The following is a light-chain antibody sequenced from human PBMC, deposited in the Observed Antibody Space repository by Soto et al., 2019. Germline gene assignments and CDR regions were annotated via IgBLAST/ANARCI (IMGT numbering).Light chain of an antibody. J-gene: IGKJ4*01. V-gene: IGKV1-17*02. CDR3: LQHNTYPLA. CDR2: GAS. CDR1: QGIRSD. Sequence: DIQMTQSPSSLSASIGDRVTITCRASQGIRSDLGWFQQKPGKAPKRLIYGASSLQSGVPSRFSGSGSGTEFTLTISNLQPEDVATYYCLQHNTYPLAFGGGTKVEIK.